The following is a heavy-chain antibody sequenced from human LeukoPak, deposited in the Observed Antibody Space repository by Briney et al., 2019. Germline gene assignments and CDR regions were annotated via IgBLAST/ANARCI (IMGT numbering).Heavy chain of an antibody. CDR3: AREWQGGIAAAGTRIEGDY. CDR1: GFSFDDYG. CDR2: IKQGGSEK. J-gene: IGHJ4*02. Sequence: GGSLTLSCAASGFSFDDYGMSWVRKAPGKGLEWVANIKQGGSEKNYVDSVKGRFTISRDNAENSLFLQMNSLRVEDTAVYYCAREWQGGIAAAGTRIEGDYWGQGTLVAVSS. D-gene: IGHD6-13*01. V-gene: IGHV3-7*01.